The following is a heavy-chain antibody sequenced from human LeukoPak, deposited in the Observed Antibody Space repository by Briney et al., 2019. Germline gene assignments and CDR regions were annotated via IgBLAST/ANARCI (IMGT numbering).Heavy chain of an antibody. Sequence: ASVKVSCKASGYTFTGYYMHWVRQAPGQGLEWMGWINPNSGGTNYAQKFQGRVTMTRDTSISTAYMELSRLRSDDTAVYYCAREMATMGNYYYYYYMDVWGKGTTVTVSS. D-gene: IGHD5-24*01. CDR2: INPNSGGT. V-gene: IGHV1-2*02. CDR3: AREMATMGNYYYYYYMDV. J-gene: IGHJ6*03. CDR1: GYTFTGYY.